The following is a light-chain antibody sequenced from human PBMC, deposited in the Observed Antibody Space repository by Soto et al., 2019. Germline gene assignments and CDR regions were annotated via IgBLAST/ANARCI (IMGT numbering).Light chain of an antibody. CDR3: QQYNDWLWT. CDR1: QGISSY. Sequence: IQLTQSPSSLSASVGDRVTLTCRASQGISSYLGWYQQKPGKAPNLLIYDASTRPTGIPARFSGRGSGTEFTLTITSLQSEDVAVYYCQQYNDWLWTFGQGTKVDIK. J-gene: IGKJ1*01. V-gene: IGKV1-9*01. CDR2: DAS.